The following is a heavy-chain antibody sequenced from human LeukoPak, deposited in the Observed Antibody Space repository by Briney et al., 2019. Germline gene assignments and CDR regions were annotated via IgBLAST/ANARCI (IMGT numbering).Heavy chain of an antibody. Sequence: GASVKVSCKASGYTFNSYGISWVRQAPGQGLEWMGWISAYNGNTNYAQKLQGRVTMTTDTSTSTAYMELRSLRSDDTAVYYCARVYYDSSAYWYFDLWGRGTLVTVSS. J-gene: IGHJ2*01. CDR3: ARVYYDSSAYWYFDL. CDR1: GYTFNSYG. V-gene: IGHV1-18*01. CDR2: ISAYNGNT. D-gene: IGHD3-22*01.